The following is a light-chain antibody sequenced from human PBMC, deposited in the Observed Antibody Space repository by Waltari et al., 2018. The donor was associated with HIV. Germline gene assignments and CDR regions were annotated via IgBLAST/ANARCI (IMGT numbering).Light chain of an antibody. CDR3: QHFGSSHLT. Sequence: VLTLSPGTLSLPRGGRGTLVCRARAGAGSSYLAWYQQKPGQAPRLLIYGASSRATGIPDRFSGSGSGTDFTLSISGLEPEDFAVYYCQHFGSSHLTFGGGTKVEIK. J-gene: IGKJ4*01. CDR2: GAS. V-gene: IGKV3-20*01. CDR1: AGAGSSY.